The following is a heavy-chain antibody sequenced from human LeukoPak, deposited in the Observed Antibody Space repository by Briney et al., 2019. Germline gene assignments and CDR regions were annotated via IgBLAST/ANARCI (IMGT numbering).Heavy chain of an antibody. V-gene: IGHV3-23*01. D-gene: IGHD4-23*01. Sequence: GGSLRLSCAASGFTFSSYAMSWVRQAPGKGLEWVSAISGSGGSTYYADSVKGRFTISRDNSKNMLYLQLSSLRAEDTAVYYCAKSSGGNSDYFDSWGQGTLVTVSS. J-gene: IGHJ4*02. CDR1: GFTFSSYA. CDR2: ISGSGGST. CDR3: AKSSGGNSDYFDS.